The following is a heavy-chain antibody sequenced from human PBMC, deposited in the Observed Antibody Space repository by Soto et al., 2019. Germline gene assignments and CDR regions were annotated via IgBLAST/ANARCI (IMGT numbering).Heavy chain of an antibody. Sequence: GGSLRLACAASGFTFSSYGMHWVRQAPGKGLEWVAVISYDGSNKYYADSVKGRFTISRDNSKNTLYLQMNSLRAEDTAVYYCAKDVVVGATTGLGDYYYYYGMDVWGQGTTVTVSS. V-gene: IGHV3-30*18. CDR3: AKDVVVGATTGLGDYYYYYGMDV. D-gene: IGHD1-26*01. J-gene: IGHJ6*02. CDR1: GFTFSSYG. CDR2: ISYDGSNK.